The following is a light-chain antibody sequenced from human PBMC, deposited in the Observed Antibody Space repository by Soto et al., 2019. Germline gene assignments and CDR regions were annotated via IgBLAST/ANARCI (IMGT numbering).Light chain of an antibody. Sequence: QSVLTQPASVSGSPGQSITISCTGTSSDIGGFNYVSWYQQHPGKAPKLLIYEVSNRPSGVSNRFSGSKSGNTASLTISGLQAEDEGDYYCSSYTNISTLVFGGGTKVTVL. CDR2: EVS. CDR1: SSDIGGFNY. J-gene: IGLJ3*02. CDR3: SSYTNISTLV. V-gene: IGLV2-14*01.